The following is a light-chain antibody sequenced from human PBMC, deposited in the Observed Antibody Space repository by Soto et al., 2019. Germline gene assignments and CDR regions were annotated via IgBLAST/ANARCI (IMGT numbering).Light chain of an antibody. Sequence: QSVLTQPPSVSEAPRQRVTISCSGSSSNIGNNAVNWYQQLPGKAPKLLIYYDDLLPSGVSDRFSGSKSGTSASLAISGLQSEDEADYYCFSYTTSSTLVFGGGTKLTVL. CDR1: SSNIGNNA. CDR2: YDD. J-gene: IGLJ3*02. CDR3: FSYTTSSTLV. V-gene: IGLV1-36*01.